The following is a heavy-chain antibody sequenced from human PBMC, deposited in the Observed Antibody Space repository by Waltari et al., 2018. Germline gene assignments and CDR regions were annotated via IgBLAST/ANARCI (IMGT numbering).Heavy chain of an antibody. CDR3: ATVGGRVGLLSFDY. Sequence: EVQLLVSGGGLVQPGGSLSLSCAASGFTFSIYAISWFRRAPGKGLEWVSVIYSGGSTYYADSVKGRFTISRDNSKNTLYLQMNSLRAEDTAVYYWATVGGRVGLLSFDYWGQGTLVTVSS. CDR1: GFTFSIYA. D-gene: IGHD1-26*01. V-gene: IGHV3-23*03. J-gene: IGHJ4*02. CDR2: IYSGGST.